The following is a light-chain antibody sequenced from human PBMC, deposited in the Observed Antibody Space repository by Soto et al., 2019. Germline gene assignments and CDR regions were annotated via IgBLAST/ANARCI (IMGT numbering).Light chain of an antibody. V-gene: IGLV2-14*01. CDR3: SSYISSSTYV. CDR1: SSDVGGYNY. CDR2: AVS. Sequence: QSALTQPASVSGSPGQSITISCTGTSSDVGGYNYVSWYQQHPGKAPKLMIYAVSNRPSGVSNRFSGSKSGNTASLTISGLQAEDEADYYCSSYISSSTYVFGSGTKVTVL. J-gene: IGLJ1*01.